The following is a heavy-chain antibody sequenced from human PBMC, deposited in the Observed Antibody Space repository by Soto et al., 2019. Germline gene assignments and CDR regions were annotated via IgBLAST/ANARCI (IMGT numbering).Heavy chain of an antibody. CDR2: IIPIFGTA. Sequence: SVKVSCKASGGTFSSYAMSWGRPAPGQDLKWMGGIIPIFGTANYAQKFQGRVTITADESTSTAYMELSSLRSEDTAVYYCARLRGIAAAGTVYYYGMDVWGQGTTVTVSS. CDR3: ARLRGIAAAGTVYYYGMDV. CDR1: GGTFSSYA. D-gene: IGHD6-13*01. V-gene: IGHV1-69*13. J-gene: IGHJ6*02.